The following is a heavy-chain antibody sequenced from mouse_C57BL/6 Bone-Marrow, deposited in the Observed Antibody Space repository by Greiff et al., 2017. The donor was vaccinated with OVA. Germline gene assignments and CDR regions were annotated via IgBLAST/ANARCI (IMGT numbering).Heavy chain of an antibody. CDR2: ILPGSGST. V-gene: IGHV1-9*01. CDR1: GYTFTDYW. J-gene: IGHJ3*01. D-gene: IGHD2-13*01. Sequence: QVQLQQSGAELMRPGASVTLSCKATGYTFTDYWIEWVKQRPGHGLEWIGAILPGSGSTTYNEKFKGKATFTAATSSNTAYMQLSSLTSEASAIYVCSLGVTSGFAYWGQGTGVTVSA. CDR3: SLGVTSGFAY.